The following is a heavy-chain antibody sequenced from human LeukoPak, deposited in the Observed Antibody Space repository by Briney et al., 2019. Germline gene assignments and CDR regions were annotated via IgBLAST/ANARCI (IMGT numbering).Heavy chain of an antibody. Sequence: ASVKVSCKASGYTFNGHYMHWVRQAPGQGPEWMGWINPKSGDTNYAQKFQGRVTMTRDTSISTAYMELSRLRSDDTAVYYCARGREVPYNYGSGSRYYHYYYMDVWGKGTTVTISS. CDR2: INPKSGDT. J-gene: IGHJ6*03. V-gene: IGHV1-2*02. D-gene: IGHD3-10*01. CDR1: GYTFNGHY. CDR3: ARGREVPYNYGSGSRYYHYYYMDV.